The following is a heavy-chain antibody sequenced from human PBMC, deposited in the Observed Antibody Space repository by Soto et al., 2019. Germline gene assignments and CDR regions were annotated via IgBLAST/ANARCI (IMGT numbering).Heavy chain of an antibody. Sequence: PGGSLRLSCTASGFTFGDYAMSWFRQAPGKGLEWVGFIRSKAYGGTTEYDASVKGRFTISRDDSKSIDYLQMNSLKTGDTAVYYFTREPGRGYSGYDSQRYDYWGQGTLVTISS. D-gene: IGHD5-12*01. CDR2: IRSKAYGGTT. J-gene: IGHJ4*02. V-gene: IGHV3-49*03. CDR3: TREPGRGYSGYDSQRYDY. CDR1: GFTFGDYA.